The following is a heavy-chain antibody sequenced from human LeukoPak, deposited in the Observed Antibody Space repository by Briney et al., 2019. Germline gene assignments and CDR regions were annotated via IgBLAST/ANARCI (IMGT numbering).Heavy chain of an antibody. CDR1: GGSISSSSYY. V-gene: IGHV4-39*01. CDR2: IYYSGST. Sequence: PSETLSLTCTVSGGSISSSSYYWGWIRQPPGKGLEWIGSIYYSGSTYYNPSLKSRVTISVDTSKNQFSLKLSSVTAADTAVYYCARQEVAPRGYCSGGSCLDAFDIWGQGTMVTVSS. D-gene: IGHD2-15*01. J-gene: IGHJ3*02. CDR3: ARQEVAPRGYCSGGSCLDAFDI.